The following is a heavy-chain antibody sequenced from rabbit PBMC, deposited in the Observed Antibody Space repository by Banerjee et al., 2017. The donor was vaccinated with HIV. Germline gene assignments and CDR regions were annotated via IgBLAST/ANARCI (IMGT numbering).Heavy chain of an antibody. J-gene: IGHJ4*01. Sequence: QSLEESGGDLVKPGASLTLTCTASGFSFSSSYYMCWVRQAPGKGLEWIACSYAGSSGSPYYASWAKGRFTISSNTNQNTVSLQMTSLTVADTATYFCARAETAYVYGAFDLWGQGTLVTVS. V-gene: IGHV1S40*01. CDR3: ARAETAYVYGAFDL. CDR2: SYAGSSGSP. CDR1: GFSFSSSYY. D-gene: IGHD6-1*01.